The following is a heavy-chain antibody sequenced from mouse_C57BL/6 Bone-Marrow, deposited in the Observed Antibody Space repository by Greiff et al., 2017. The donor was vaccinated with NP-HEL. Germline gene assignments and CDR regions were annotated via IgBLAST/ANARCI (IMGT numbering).Heavy chain of an antibody. Sequence: EVKLVESGGGLVQPGGSLKLSCAASGFTFSDYGMAWVRQAPRKGPEWVAFISNLAYSIYYADTVTGRFTISRENAKNTLYLEMSSLRSEDTAMYYCARGGFPFAYWGQGTLVTVSA. CDR3: ARGGFPFAY. V-gene: IGHV5-15*01. J-gene: IGHJ3*01. CDR2: ISNLAYSI. CDR1: GFTFSDYG.